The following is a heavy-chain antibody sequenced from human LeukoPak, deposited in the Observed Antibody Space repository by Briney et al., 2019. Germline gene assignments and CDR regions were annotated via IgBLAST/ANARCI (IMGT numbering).Heavy chain of an antibody. D-gene: IGHD2-2*02. CDR1: GFTFSDYY. V-gene: IGHV3-11*04. CDR2: ISSSGSTI. J-gene: IGHJ3*02. Sequence: GGSLRLSCAASGFTFSDYYMSWIRQAPGKGLEWVSYISSSGSTIYYADSVKGRFTISRDNAKNSLYLQMNSLRAEDTAVYYCARDQKASCSSTSCYTTAFDIWGQGTMVTVSS. CDR3: ARDQKASCSSTSCYTTAFDI.